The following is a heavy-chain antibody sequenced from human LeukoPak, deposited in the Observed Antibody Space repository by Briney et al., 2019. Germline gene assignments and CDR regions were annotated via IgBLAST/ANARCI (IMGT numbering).Heavy chain of an antibody. CDR1: GGSISSGGYY. CDR3: ARARVVVAASYNWFDP. V-gene: IGHV4-31*03. CDR2: IYYSGST. D-gene: IGHD2-15*01. Sequence: PSQTLSLTCSVSGGSISSGGYYWSWIRQHPGKGLEWIGYIYYSGSTYYNPSLKSRVTISVDTSKNQFSLKLSSVTAADTAVSYCARARVVVAASYNWFDPWGQGTLVTVSS. J-gene: IGHJ5*02.